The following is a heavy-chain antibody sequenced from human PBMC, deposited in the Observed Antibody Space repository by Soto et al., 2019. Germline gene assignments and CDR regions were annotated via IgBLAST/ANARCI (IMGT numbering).Heavy chain of an antibody. Sequence: QAQLVQSGAEVKKPGSSVKVSCKSSGGTFISSAVSWVRLAPGRGLEWMGGIIPFFGTTNYAQKFQGRLTVTADESTSTAYMELTSLRSDDSAVYYCARPSQEALVNYYYYARDVWGQGTTVTVSS. CDR1: GGTFISSA. CDR3: ARPSQEALVNYYYYARDV. D-gene: IGHD2-21*01. J-gene: IGHJ6*01. V-gene: IGHV1-69*12. CDR2: IIPFFGTT.